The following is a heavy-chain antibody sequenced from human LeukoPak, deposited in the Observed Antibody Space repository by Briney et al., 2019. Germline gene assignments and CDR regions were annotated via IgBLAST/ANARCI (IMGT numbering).Heavy chain of an antibody. D-gene: IGHD3-16*02. Sequence: SETLSLTCTVSGGSISSSSYYWGWLRQSPGKGLEWIGSIFYSGSTYYNPSLKSRVTISVDTSKDQFSLKLSSVTAADTAVYYCARHGLRLGELSFPFDYWGQGTLVTVSS. CDR3: ARHGLRLGELSFPFDY. CDR2: IFYSGST. CDR1: GGSISSSSYY. J-gene: IGHJ4*02. V-gene: IGHV4-39*01.